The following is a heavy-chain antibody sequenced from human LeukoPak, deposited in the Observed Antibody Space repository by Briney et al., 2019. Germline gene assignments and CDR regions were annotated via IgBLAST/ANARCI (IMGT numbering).Heavy chain of an antibody. CDR3: ACLTYYYVDV. CDR1: GGSFSGYY. V-gene: IGHV4-34*01. CDR2: INHSGST. D-gene: IGHD4/OR15-4a*01. Sequence: PSETLSLTCAVYGGSFSGYYWSWIRQPPGKGLEWIGEINHSGSTNYNPSLKSRVTISVDTSKNQFSLKLSSVTAADTAVYYCACLTYYYVDVWGKGTTVTVSS. J-gene: IGHJ6*03.